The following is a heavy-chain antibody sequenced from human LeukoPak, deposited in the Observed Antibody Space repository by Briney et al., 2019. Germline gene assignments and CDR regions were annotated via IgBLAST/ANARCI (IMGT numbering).Heavy chain of an antibody. D-gene: IGHD3-22*01. CDR3: ARDPPRDTSGYTLYYFDY. V-gene: IGHV3-21*01. J-gene: IGHJ4*02. Sequence: AGSLRLSCAVSGFTFNSHSMSWVRQAPGKGLEWVSSISNGSSYIYYADSVKGRFTISRDNAKNSLYLQMNSLRAEDTAVYYCARDPPRDTSGYTLYYFDYWCQGPLVTVSA. CDR2: ISNGSSYI. CDR1: GFTFNSHS.